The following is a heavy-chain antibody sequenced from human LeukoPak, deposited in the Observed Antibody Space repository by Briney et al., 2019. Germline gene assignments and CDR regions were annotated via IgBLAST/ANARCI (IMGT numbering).Heavy chain of an antibody. CDR1: GDSVSSNSAA. CDR2: TYYRSKWYN. Sequence: SQTLSLTCAISGDSVSSNSAAWNWIRQSPSRGLEWLGRTYYRSKWYNDYAVSVKSRITINPDTSKNQFSLQLNSVTPEDTAVYYCARDQQQLVLWPTPHYSNRFDPWGQGTLVTVSS. V-gene: IGHV6-1*01. D-gene: IGHD6-13*01. J-gene: IGHJ5*02. CDR3: ARDQQQLVLWPTPHYSNRFDP.